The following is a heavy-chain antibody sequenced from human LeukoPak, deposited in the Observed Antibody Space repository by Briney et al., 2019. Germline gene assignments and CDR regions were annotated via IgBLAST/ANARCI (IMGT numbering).Heavy chain of an antibody. CDR1: GGTFSSYA. CDR3: ARVFSYCSGGSCYPKEDYFDY. Sequence: SVKVSCKASGGTFSSYAISWVRQAPGQGLEWIGRIIPIFGTANYAQKFQGRVTITTDESTSTAYMELSSLRSEDTAVYYCARVFSYCSGGSCYPKEDYFDYWGQGTLVTVSS. D-gene: IGHD2-15*01. V-gene: IGHV1-69*05. J-gene: IGHJ4*02. CDR2: IIPIFGTA.